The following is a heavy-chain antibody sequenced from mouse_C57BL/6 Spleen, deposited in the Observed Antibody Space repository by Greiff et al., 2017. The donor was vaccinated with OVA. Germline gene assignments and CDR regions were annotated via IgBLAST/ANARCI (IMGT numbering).Heavy chain of an antibody. D-gene: IGHD4-1*01. J-gene: IGHJ4*01. CDR3: ARDRTGTGAMDY. CDR2: ISDGGSYT. V-gene: IGHV5-4*01. CDR1: GFTFSSYA. Sequence: EVQLVESGGGLVKPGGSLKLSCAASGFTFSSYAMSWVRQTPEKRLEWVATISDGGSYTYYPDNVKGRFTISRDNAKNNLYLQMSHLKSEDTAMYYCARDRTGTGAMDYWGQGTSVTVSS.